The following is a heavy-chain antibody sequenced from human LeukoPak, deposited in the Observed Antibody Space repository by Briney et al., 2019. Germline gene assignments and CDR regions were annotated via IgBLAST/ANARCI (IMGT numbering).Heavy chain of an antibody. D-gene: IGHD6-19*01. CDR2: ISAYNGNT. CDR3: ARVLSEWLIPYYYYYYMDV. CDR1: GYTFTSYG. Sequence: GASVKVSCKASGYTFTSYGISWVRQAPGQGLEWMGGISAYNGNTNYAQKLQGRVTMTTDTSTSTAYMELRSLRSDDTAVYYCARVLSEWLIPYYYYYYMDVWGKGTTVTISS. J-gene: IGHJ6*03. V-gene: IGHV1-18*01.